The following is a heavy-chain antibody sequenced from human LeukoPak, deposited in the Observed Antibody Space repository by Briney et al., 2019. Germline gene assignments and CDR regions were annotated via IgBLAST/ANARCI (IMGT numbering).Heavy chain of an antibody. J-gene: IGHJ4*02. D-gene: IGHD4-17*01. CDR2: ISYSGST. CDR3: ARHLDDYGDHYFDH. V-gene: IGHV4-59*08. Sequence: SETLSLRCTVSGGSISSHYWNWIRQPPGKGLEWIGYISYSGSTKYNSSLKSRVTISVDTSKNQFSLKLKSMTAADTAVYYCARHLDDYGDHYFDHWGQGSLVTVSS. CDR1: GGSISSHY.